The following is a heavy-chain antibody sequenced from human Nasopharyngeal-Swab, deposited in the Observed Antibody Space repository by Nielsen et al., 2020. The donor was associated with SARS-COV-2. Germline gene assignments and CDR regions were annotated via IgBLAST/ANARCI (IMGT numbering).Heavy chain of an antibody. D-gene: IGHD3-22*01. CDR3: AKDERHYYDSSGYYYWYYFDY. V-gene: IGHV3-23*01. CDR2: ISGSGGST. Sequence: GESLKISCAASGFTFSSYAMSWVRQAPGKGPEWVSAISGSGGSTYYADSVKGRFTISRDNSKNTLYLQMNSLRAEDTAVYYCAKDERHYYDSSGYYYWYYFDYWGQGTLVTVSS. CDR1: GFTFSSYA. J-gene: IGHJ4*02.